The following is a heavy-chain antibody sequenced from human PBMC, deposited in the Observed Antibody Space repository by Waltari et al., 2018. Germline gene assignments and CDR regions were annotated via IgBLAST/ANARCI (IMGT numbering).Heavy chain of an antibody. J-gene: IGHJ6*02. CDR1: GYTLTELS. D-gene: IGHD2-2*01. Sequence: QVQLVQSGAEVKKPGASVKVSCKVSGYTLTELSMHWVQQAPGKGLEWMGGFDPEDGETIYAQKFQGRVTMTEDTSTDTAYMELSSLRSEDTAVYYCATDQGAGVVPAAIRSVAEYYYGMDVWGQGTTVTVSS. CDR3: ATDQGAGVVPAAIRSVAEYYYGMDV. CDR2: FDPEDGET. V-gene: IGHV1-24*01.